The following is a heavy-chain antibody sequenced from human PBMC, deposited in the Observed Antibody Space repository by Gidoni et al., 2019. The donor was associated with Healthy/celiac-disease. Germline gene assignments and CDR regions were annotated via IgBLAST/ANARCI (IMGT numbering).Heavy chain of an antibody. CDR2: ISSSSSTI. J-gene: IGHJ4*02. CDR3: ARDQDYYDSSGYNPEIDY. V-gene: IGHV3-48*02. Sequence: EVQLVESGGGLVQPVGSLRLSCAASGFPFSSYSMNWVRQAPGKGLEWVSYISSSSSTIYYADSVKGRFTISRDNAKNSLYLQMNSLRDEDTAVYYCARDQDYYDSSGYNPEIDYWGQGTLVTVSS. CDR1: GFPFSSYS. D-gene: IGHD3-22*01.